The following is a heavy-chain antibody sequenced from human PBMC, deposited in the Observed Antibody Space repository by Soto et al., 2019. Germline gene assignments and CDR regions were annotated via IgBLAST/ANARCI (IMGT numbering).Heavy chain of an antibody. CDR1: GGSVSGYY. Sequence: SETLSLTCTVSGGSVSGYYWSWIRQPPGKGLEWIGYIYYSGSTNYNPSLKGRVTMSIDTSENQFSLRLSSVTAPDTAIYFCAQYRRTAAEGYTFDYWGQGALVTASS. CDR2: IYYSGST. CDR3: AQYRRTAAEGYTFDY. J-gene: IGHJ4*02. D-gene: IGHD2-2*01. V-gene: IGHV4-59*02.